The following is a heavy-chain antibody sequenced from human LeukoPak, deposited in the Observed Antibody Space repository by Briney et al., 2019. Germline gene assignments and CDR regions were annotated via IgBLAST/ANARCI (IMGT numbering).Heavy chain of an antibody. Sequence: GGALQISCKGSGYLFTSYWIGWGRPVPGKGLEWVGIIYPGGSDTRYSPSFQGQVTISADNSISTAYLQWSSLKASDTAMYYCARPIWTSSGYAPYWGRGTLVTVSS. D-gene: IGHD3-22*01. J-gene: IGHJ4*02. CDR2: IYPGGSDT. V-gene: IGHV5-51*01. CDR3: ARPIWTSSGYAPY. CDR1: GYLFTSYW.